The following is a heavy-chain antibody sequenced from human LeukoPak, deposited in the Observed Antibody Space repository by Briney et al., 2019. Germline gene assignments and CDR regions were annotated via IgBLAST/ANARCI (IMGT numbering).Heavy chain of an antibody. Sequence: PWDTLSLTCTVSGGSISSSNYYWGWIRQPPGKGLEWIGYFHYRGSIHYNPSLKSRVTISVDTSKNQFSLKLSSVTAADTAVYYCARQVTAAAGTNWFDPWGQGNLVTVSA. CDR1: GGSISSSNYY. CDR2: FHYRGSI. V-gene: IGHV4-61*05. CDR3: ARQVTAAAGTNWFDP. D-gene: IGHD6-13*01. J-gene: IGHJ5*02.